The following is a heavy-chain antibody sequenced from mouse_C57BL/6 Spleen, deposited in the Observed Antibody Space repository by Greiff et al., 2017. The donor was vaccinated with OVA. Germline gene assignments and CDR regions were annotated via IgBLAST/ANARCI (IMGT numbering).Heavy chain of an antibody. V-gene: IGHV1-55*01. D-gene: IGHD2-4*01. Sequence: QVQLQQPGAELVKPGASVKMSCKASGYTFTSYWITWVKQRPGQGLEWLGDIFPGSGSTNSNEKFKSKATLTVDTSSSTAYMQLSSLTSEDSAAYYCARGGYDYDEDYFDYWGQGTTLTVSS. CDR3: ARGGYDYDEDYFDY. CDR2: IFPGSGST. CDR1: GYTFTSYW. J-gene: IGHJ2*01.